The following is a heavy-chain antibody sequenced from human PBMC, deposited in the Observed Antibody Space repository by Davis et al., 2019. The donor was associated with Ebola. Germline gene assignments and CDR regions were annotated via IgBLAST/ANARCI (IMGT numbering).Heavy chain of an antibody. D-gene: IGHD2-15*01. CDR3: AGAADCTGGSCYPN. CDR2: INHSGST. V-gene: IGHV4-34*01. Sequence: GSLRLSCAVYGGSFSGYYWSWIRQPPGKGLEWIGEINHSGSTNYNPSLKSRVTISVDKSNNQFSLRLNSVTAADTAVYYCAGAADCTGGSCYPNWGQGTLVTVSA. J-gene: IGHJ4*02. CDR1: GGSFSGYY.